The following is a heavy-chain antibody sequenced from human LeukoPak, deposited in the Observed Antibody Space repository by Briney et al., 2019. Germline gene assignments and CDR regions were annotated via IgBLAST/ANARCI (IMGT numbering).Heavy chain of an antibody. J-gene: IGHJ6*04. D-gene: IGHD3-10*01. Sequence: SETLSLTCAVSGGSISSSNWWSWVRQPPGKGLEWIGEIYHSGSTNYNPSLKSRVTISVDKSKNQFSLKLSSVTAADTAVYYYARVPYYGTGDYGMDVWGKGTTVTVSS. CDR2: IYHSGST. CDR3: ARVPYYGTGDYGMDV. V-gene: IGHV4-4*02. CDR1: GGSISSSNW.